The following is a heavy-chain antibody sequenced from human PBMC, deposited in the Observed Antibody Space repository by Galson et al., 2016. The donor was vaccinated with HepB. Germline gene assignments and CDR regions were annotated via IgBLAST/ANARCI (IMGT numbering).Heavy chain of an antibody. CDR2: MAGDGSFK. Sequence: SLRLSCAVSDFTFEIYWMSWVRQAPGKGLEWVANMAGDGSFKNYVDSVRGRFTISRDNSRNFLYLQMNGLRVEDTAVYYCVRDDWGPGDFWGQGTLVTVSS. D-gene: IGHD7-27*01. CDR1: DFTFEIYW. CDR3: VRDDWGPGDF. V-gene: IGHV3-7*03. J-gene: IGHJ4*02.